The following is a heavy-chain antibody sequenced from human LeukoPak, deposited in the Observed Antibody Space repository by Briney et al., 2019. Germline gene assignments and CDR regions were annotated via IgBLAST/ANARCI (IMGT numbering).Heavy chain of an antibody. Sequence: GGSLRLSCAASGFTFSSYGMHWVRQAPGKGLEWVALIRYDGTNKYYADSVKGRFTISRDNSKNTLYLQIRSLRPDDTAIYYCARRLVVATSSDAFDVWGQGTMATVSS. J-gene: IGHJ3*01. CDR3: ARRLVVATSSDAFDV. D-gene: IGHD2-15*01. CDR2: IRYDGTNK. V-gene: IGHV3-30*02. CDR1: GFTFSSYG.